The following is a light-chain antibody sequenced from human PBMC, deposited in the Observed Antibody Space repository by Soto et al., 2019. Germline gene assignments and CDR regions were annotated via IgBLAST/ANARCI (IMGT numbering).Light chain of an antibody. Sequence: QSALTQPASVSGSPGQSITLSCTGTSSDVGVFHYVSWYQQHPGKAPKLIIYEVNNRPSAVSNRFSGSKSGNTASLTISGLQAEDEADYYCSSYTTSSTVVFGGGTKLTVL. CDR3: SSYTTSSTVV. V-gene: IGLV2-14*01. J-gene: IGLJ2*01. CDR2: EVN. CDR1: SSDVGVFHY.